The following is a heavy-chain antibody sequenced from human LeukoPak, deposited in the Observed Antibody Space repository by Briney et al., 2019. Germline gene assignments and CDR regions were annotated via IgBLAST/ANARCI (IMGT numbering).Heavy chain of an antibody. CDR1: GFTFSSYW. Sequence: GGSLRLSCAASGFTFSSYWMSWVRQAPGKGLEWVAHIKEDGSEKYYVDSVKGGFTISRDNAKNSLYLQINSLRAEDTAVYYCARSNYYDSSGYFTSESNWFDPWGQGTLVTVSS. CDR2: IKEDGSEK. J-gene: IGHJ5*02. V-gene: IGHV3-7*01. CDR3: ARSNYYDSSGYFTSESNWFDP. D-gene: IGHD3-22*01.